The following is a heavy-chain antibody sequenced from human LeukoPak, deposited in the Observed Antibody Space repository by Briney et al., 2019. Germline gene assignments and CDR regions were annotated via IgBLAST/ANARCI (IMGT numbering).Heavy chain of an antibody. CDR2: IRYDGSNK. CDR3: AKALGDFWSGYLSYFDY. D-gene: IGHD3-3*01. Sequence: GGSLRLSCAPSGFTFSSYGMHWVRQAPGKGLEWVAFIRYDGSNKYYADSVKGRFTISRDNSKNTLYLQMNSLRAEDTAVYYCAKALGDFWSGYLSYFDYWGQGTLVTVSS. J-gene: IGHJ4*02. CDR1: GFTFSSYG. V-gene: IGHV3-30*02.